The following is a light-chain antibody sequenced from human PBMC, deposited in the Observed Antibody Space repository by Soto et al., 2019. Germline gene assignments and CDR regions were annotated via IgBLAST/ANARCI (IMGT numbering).Light chain of an antibody. CDR3: QQSYSTPIT. J-gene: IGKJ5*01. V-gene: IGKV1-39*01. CDR1: QDINKN. CDR2: DAS. Sequence: DIQMTQSPSSLSASVGDRVTITCQASQDINKNLIWYQQKPGKAPKLLIYDASDLETGVPSRFSGSGSGTDFTLTISSLQPEDFATYYCQQSYSTPITFGQGTRLEI.